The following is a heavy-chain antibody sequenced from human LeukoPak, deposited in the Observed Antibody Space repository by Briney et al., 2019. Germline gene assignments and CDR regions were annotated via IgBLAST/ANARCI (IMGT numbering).Heavy chain of an antibody. CDR1: GGSVSSGSYY. J-gene: IGHJ6*02. CDR3: ARDYGDYDGYYYYGMDV. Sequence: SETLSLTCTVSGGSVSSGSYYWGWIRQPPGKGLEWIGYIYYSGSTNYNPSLKSRVTISVDTSKNQFSLKLSSVTAADTAVYYCARDYGDYDGYYYYGMDVWGQGTTVTVSS. D-gene: IGHD4-17*01. CDR2: IYYSGST. V-gene: IGHV4-61*01.